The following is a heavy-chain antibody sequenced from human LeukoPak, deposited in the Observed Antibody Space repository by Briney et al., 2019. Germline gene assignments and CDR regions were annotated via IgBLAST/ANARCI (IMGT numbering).Heavy chain of an antibody. J-gene: IGHJ4*02. CDR3: ARDQGYSSGWSPLGY. Sequence: ASVKVSCKASGYTFTGYYMHWVRRAPGQGLEWMGWINPNSGGTNYAQKFQGGVTMTRDTSISTAYMELSRLRSDDTAVYYCARDQGYSSGWSPLGYWGQGTLVTVSS. CDR1: GYTFTGYY. D-gene: IGHD6-19*01. CDR2: INPNSGGT. V-gene: IGHV1-2*02.